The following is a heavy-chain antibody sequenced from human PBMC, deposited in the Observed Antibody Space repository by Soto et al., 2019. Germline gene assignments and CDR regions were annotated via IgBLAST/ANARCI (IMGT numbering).Heavy chain of an antibody. V-gene: IGHV5-10-1*01. D-gene: IGHD1-7*01. CDR3: ARQITYNWNYGGGV. CDR1: GYIFTSYW. J-gene: IGHJ6*02. Sequence: VESLKISCKGSGYIFTSYWISWLLQMPGKGLEWMGRIDPSDSYTNYSPSFQGHVTISADKSISTAYLQWSSLKASDTAMYYCARQITYNWNYGGGVWGQGTTVTVSS. CDR2: IDPSDSYT.